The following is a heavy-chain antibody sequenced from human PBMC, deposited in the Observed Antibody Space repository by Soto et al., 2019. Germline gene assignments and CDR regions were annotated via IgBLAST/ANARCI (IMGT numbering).Heavy chain of an antibody. J-gene: IGHJ4*02. Sequence: SLTLSCAPSRFTFSSYGMNWVDKAPGKGLEWVAVIWYDGSNKYYADSVKGRFTISRDNSKNTLYLQMNSLRAEDTAVYYCAREGTYCSGGICYPHFDYWGQGT. CDR3: AREGTYCSGGICYPHFDY. CDR1: RFTFSSYG. CDR2: IWYDGSNK. V-gene: IGHV3-33*01. D-gene: IGHD2-15*01.